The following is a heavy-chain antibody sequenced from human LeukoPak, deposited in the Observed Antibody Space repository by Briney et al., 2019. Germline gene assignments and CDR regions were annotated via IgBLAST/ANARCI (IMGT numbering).Heavy chain of an antibody. D-gene: IGHD2-15*01. V-gene: IGHV3-21*01. J-gene: IGHJ4*02. CDR2: ISSSSSYI. CDR3: ARGIVVVVAAYFDY. CDR1: GFTFDDHD. Sequence: GGSLRLSCAASGFTFDDHDMSWVRQAPVKELEWVSSISSSSSYIYYADSVKGRFTISRDNAKNSLHLQMNSLRAEDTAVYYCARGIVVVVAAYFDYWGQGTLVTVSS.